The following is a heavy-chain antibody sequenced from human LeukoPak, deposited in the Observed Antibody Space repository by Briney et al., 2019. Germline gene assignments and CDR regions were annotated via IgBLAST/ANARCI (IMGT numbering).Heavy chain of an antibody. Sequence: GGSLRLSCAASGFTFSDYYMSWIRQAPGKGLEWVSYISSSGSTIYYADSVKGRFTISRDNAKNSLYPQMNSLRAEDTAVYYCARAAGPDYYYMDVWGKGTTVTVSS. CDR1: GFTFSDYY. CDR2: ISSSGSTI. J-gene: IGHJ6*03. V-gene: IGHV3-11*04. CDR3: ARAAGPDYYYMDV. D-gene: IGHD6-13*01.